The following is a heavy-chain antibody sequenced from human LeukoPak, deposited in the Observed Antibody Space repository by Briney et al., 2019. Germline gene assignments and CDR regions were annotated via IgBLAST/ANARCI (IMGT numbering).Heavy chain of an antibody. CDR2: IKQDGSEK. CDR1: GFTFSTYW. CDR3: VRDSSGGSYYFDY. Sequence: GGSPRLSCAASGFTFSTYWMTWVRQAPGKGLEWVVNIKQDGSEKYYVDSVKGRFTVSRDNAKNSVFLQMNSLRAEDTAVYYCVRDSSGGSYYFDYWGQGILVTVSS. V-gene: IGHV3-7*03. J-gene: IGHJ4*02. D-gene: IGHD1-26*01.